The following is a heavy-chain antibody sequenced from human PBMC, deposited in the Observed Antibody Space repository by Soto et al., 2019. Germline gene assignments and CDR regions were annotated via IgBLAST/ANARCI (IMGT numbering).Heavy chain of an antibody. V-gene: IGHV1-69*11. Sequence: QVQLEQCGAEVKKPGSSVKVSCKASGGTFSTSAISWVRQAPGQGLEWMGGIMPILRKPDYAQKFQGRVTVTVDESTSTAFMALSGLRSDDTAVYYCARDKDRQQLGGNYYYILDVWGQGTTVIVSS. CDR2: IMPILRKP. D-gene: IGHD3-3*02. J-gene: IGHJ6*02. CDR1: GGTFSTSA. CDR3: ARDKDRQQLGGNYYYILDV.